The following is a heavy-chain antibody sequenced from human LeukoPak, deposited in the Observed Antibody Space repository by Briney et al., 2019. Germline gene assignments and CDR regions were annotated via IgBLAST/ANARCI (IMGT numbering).Heavy chain of an antibody. J-gene: IGHJ4*02. CDR3: ARAVRNIDY. D-gene: IGHD6-6*01. V-gene: IGHV4-34*01. Sequence: SETLSLTCAVYGGSFNDYYWSWIRQAPGKGLEWIGEIYHSGSTDYNPSLKSRVTISVDTPKSQFFLNLSSVTAADTAVYYCARAVRNIDYWGRGTLVTVSS. CDR1: GGSFNDYY. CDR2: IYHSGST.